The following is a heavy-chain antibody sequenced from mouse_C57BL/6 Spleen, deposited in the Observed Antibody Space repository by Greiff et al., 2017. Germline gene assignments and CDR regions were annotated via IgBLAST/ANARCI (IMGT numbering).Heavy chain of an antibody. V-gene: IGHV5-17*01. CDR2: ISSGSSTI. J-gene: IGHJ4*01. CDR1: GFTFSDYG. Sequence: EVKLMESGGGLVKPGGSLKLSCAASGFTFSDYGMHWVRQAPEKGLEWVAYISSGSSTIYYADTVKGRFTISRVNAKNTLFLQMTSLRSEDTAMYYCARGVAMDYWGQGTSVTVSS. CDR3: ARGVAMDY.